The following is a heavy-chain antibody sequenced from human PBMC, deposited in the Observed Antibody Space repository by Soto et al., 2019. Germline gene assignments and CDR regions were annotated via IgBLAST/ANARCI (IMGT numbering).Heavy chain of an antibody. CDR1: GFTFSSYA. Sequence: QVQLVESGGGVVQPGRSLRLSCAASGFTFSSYAMHWVRQAPGKGLEWVAVISYDGISKHYADSVKGRFSISRDDSENTLYVQMNSRRAEDTALYFCAKDGYLDTYYFDYWGQGTLVTVSS. CDR3: AKDGYLDTYYFDY. J-gene: IGHJ4*02. D-gene: IGHD3-9*01. CDR2: ISYDGISK. V-gene: IGHV3-30-3*01.